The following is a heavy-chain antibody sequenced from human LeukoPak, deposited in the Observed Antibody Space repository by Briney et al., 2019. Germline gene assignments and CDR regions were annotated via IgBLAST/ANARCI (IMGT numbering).Heavy chain of an antibody. Sequence: SETLSLTCTVSGSSISSYYWSWIRQPPGKGLEWIGYIYTSGSTNYNPSLKSRVTISVDTSKNQFSLKLSSVTAADTAVYYCARQGVPAAPRWFDPWGQGTLVTVSS. V-gene: IGHV4-4*09. J-gene: IGHJ5*02. CDR3: ARQGVPAAPRWFDP. D-gene: IGHD2-2*01. CDR2: IYTSGST. CDR1: GSSISSYY.